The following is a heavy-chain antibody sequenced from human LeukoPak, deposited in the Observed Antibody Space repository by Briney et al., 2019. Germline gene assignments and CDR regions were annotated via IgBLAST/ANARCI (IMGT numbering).Heavy chain of an antibody. J-gene: IGHJ3*02. CDR2: NYHSGST. Sequence: SETLSLTCAVSGYSISSGYYWGWIRQPPGKGLEWIGSNYHSGSTYYNPSLKGRVTISVDTSKNQFSLKLSSVTAADTVVYYCARQRTSDAFDIWGQGTMVTVSS. V-gene: IGHV4-38-2*01. D-gene: IGHD2-2*01. CDR1: GYSISSGYY. CDR3: ARQRTSDAFDI.